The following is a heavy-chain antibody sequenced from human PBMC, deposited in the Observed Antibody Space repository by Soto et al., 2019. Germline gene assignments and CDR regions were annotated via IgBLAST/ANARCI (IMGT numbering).Heavy chain of an antibody. D-gene: IGHD2-15*01. J-gene: IGHJ5*02. CDR2: ISSSTSYI. CDR3: ARGHRYCNVVTCPGRFDP. V-gene: IGHV3-21*02. Sequence: EMQLVESGGGLVKPGGSLRLSCAASGFTLRTYSMNWVRQAPGQGLEWVSSISSSTSYIYYADSVKGRFTISRDDAKNSLNLQMDSLRAEDTGIYYCARGHRYCNVVTCPGRFDPWGQGTLVTVSS. CDR1: GFTLRTYS.